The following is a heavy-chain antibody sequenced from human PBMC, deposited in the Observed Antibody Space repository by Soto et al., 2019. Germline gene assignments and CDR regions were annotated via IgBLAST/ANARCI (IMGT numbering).Heavy chain of an antibody. V-gene: IGHV4-59*11. CDR2: IYYNGNT. D-gene: IGHD7-27*01. Sequence: SETLSLTCTVSGGSISKHYWSWIRQPPGKGLEWIGYIYYNGNTNYNPPLKSRVTMSVDTSKNQISLKLSSVTAADTAVYYCTRANWYSEYWGQGTLVTVSS. CDR1: GGSISKHY. J-gene: IGHJ4*02. CDR3: TRANWYSEY.